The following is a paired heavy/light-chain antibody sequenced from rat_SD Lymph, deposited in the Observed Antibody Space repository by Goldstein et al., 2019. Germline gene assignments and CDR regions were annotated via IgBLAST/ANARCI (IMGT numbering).Heavy chain of an antibody. D-gene: IGHD1-1*01. CDR2: IDPEDCST. CDR3: ARSGPYVMDA. Sequence: EVQLQQSGPELQRPGASVKLSCKASGYTFTEYYMYWVKQRPKQGLELIGRIDPEDCSTDYVEKFKNKATLTADTSSNTAYMQLSSLTSEDTATYFCARSGPYVMDAWGQGASVTVSS. V-gene: IGHV1-18*01. J-gene: IGHJ4*01. CDR1: GYTFTEYY.
Light chain of an antibody. CDR1: EDIYSN. J-gene: IGKJ2-2*01. CDR3: QQYNNYPDT. V-gene: IGKV12S34*01. CDR2: DAN. Sequence: DIQMTQSPASLSASLGETVTIECRASEDIYSNLAWYQQKPGNSPQLLIYDANSLADGVPSRFSGSGSGTQYSLKINSLQSEDVASYFCQQYNNYPDTFGAGTKLELK.